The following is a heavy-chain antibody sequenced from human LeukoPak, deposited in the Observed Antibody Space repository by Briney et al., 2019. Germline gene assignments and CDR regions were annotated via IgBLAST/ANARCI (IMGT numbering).Heavy chain of an antibody. CDR2: IIPILGTA. CDR3: ASRVVPAASFNAFDI. D-gene: IGHD2-2*01. J-gene: IGHJ3*02. CDR1: GGTFSSYA. Sequence: SVKISCKASGGTFSSYAISWVRQAPGQGLEWMGGIIPILGTANYAQKFQGRVTITADESTSTAYMELSSLRSEDTAVYYCASRVVPAASFNAFDIWGQGTMVTVSS. V-gene: IGHV1-69*01.